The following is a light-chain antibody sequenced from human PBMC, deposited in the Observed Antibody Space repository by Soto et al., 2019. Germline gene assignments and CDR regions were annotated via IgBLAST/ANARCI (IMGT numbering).Light chain of an antibody. CDR2: GAS. CDR1: QSVRSN. V-gene: IGKV3D-15*01. J-gene: IGKJ4*02. Sequence: EIVMRQSPATLFVSPGERATLSYRASQSVRSNLAWYQQRPGQAPRLLIYGASTRATGIPARFSGSGSGTDVTLNNGSLQSEDYSVYYCQKYNNWPLSFGGGTKVEIK. CDR3: QKYNNWPLS.